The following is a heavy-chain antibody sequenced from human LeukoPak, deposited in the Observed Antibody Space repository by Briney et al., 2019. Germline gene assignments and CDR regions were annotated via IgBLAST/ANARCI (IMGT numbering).Heavy chain of an antibody. CDR3: ARDASRYLRVGHYDY. Sequence: GGSLRLSCAVSGFTFSTSAMNWVRQVPGKGLEWVSSIDLDSSHIYYAASVRGRFTISRDNARNSVYLQMNSLRVEDTALYYCARDASRYLRVGHYDYCGQGTLVAVSS. D-gene: IGHD3-16*01. V-gene: IGHV3-21*01. J-gene: IGHJ4*02. CDR1: GFTFSTSA. CDR2: IDLDSSHI.